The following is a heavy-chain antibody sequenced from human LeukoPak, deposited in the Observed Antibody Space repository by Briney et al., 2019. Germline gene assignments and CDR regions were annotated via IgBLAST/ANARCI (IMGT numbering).Heavy chain of an antibody. V-gene: IGHV4-59*12. D-gene: IGHD1-26*01. CDR1: GGSISSYY. J-gene: IGHJ3*02. Sequence: PSETLSLTCTVSGGSISSYYWSWIRQPPGKGLEWIGYIYYSGSTNYNPSLKSRVTISVDTSKNQFSLKLSSVTAADTAVYYCARDRGSYGAFDIWGKGTMVTVSS. CDR3: ARDRGSYGAFDI. CDR2: IYYSGST.